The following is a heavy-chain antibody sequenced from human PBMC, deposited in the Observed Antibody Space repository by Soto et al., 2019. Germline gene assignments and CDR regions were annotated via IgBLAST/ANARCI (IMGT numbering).Heavy chain of an antibody. CDR1: GGSISSGGYY. V-gene: IGHV4-31*03. CDR3: ARDSPSYRIAARPTYAFDI. D-gene: IGHD6-6*01. Sequence: QVQLQESGPGLVKPSQTLSLTCTVSGGSISSGGYYWSWIRQHPGKGLEWIGYIYYSGSTYYNPSLKSRVTISVDTSKNQFSLKLSSVTAADTAVYYCARDSPSYRIAARPTYAFDIWGQGTMVTVSS. J-gene: IGHJ3*02. CDR2: IYYSGST.